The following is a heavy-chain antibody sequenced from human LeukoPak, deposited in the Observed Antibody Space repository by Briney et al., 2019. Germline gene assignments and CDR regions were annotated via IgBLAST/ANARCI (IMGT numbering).Heavy chain of an antibody. Sequence: GGSLRLSCAASGFTFSSYAMSWVRQAPGKGLEWVSAISGSGGSTYYADSVKGRFTISRDNSKNTLYLRMNSLRAEDTAVYYCAKDSNWGSDYYFDYWGQGTLVTVSS. CDR1: GFTFSSYA. CDR2: ISGSGGST. J-gene: IGHJ4*02. V-gene: IGHV3-23*01. CDR3: AKDSNWGSDYYFDY. D-gene: IGHD7-27*01.